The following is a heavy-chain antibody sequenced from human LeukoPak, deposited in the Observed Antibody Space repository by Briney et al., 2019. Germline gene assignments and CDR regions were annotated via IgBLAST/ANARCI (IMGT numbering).Heavy chain of an antibody. V-gene: IGHV3-43D*03. D-gene: IGHD6-19*01. J-gene: IGHJ4*02. Sequence: PGGSLRLSCAASGFTFDGYAMHWVRQAPGKGLEWVSLISWDGGSIYYADSVKGRFTISRDNTKNTLYLQMSSLGSDDTALYYCAKDVGSGWYTPIDYWGQGTLVTVSS. CDR3: AKDVGSGWYTPIDY. CDR2: ISWDGGSI. CDR1: GFTFDGYA.